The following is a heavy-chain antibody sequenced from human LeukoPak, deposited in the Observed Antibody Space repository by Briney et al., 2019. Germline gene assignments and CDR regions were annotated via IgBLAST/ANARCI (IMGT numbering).Heavy chain of an antibody. J-gene: IGHJ5*02. CDR1: GYTLTELS. CDR2: FDPEDGET. V-gene: IGHV1-24*01. CDR3: ATLRFPHRGWVRGVRYWFDP. D-gene: IGHD3-10*01. Sequence: ASVKVSCKVSGYTLTELSMHWVRQSPGKGLEWMGGFDPEDGETIYAQKFQGRVTMTEDTSTDTAYMELSSLRSEDTAVYYCATLRFPHRGWVRGVRYWFDPWGQGTLVTVSS.